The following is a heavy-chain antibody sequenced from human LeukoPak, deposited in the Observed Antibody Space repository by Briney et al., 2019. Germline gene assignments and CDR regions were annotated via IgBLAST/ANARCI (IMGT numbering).Heavy chain of an antibody. CDR3: ARDDPYHFDY. J-gene: IGHJ4*02. CDR2: ISDSGGST. CDR1: GFTFSSYP. Sequence: PGGSLRLSCAASGFTFSSYPMSWVRQAQGKGLEWVSAISDSGGSTYYADSVKGRFTISRDNSENTLYLQMNSLRAEDTAVYYCARDDPYHFDYWGQGTLVTVSS. V-gene: IGHV3-23*01.